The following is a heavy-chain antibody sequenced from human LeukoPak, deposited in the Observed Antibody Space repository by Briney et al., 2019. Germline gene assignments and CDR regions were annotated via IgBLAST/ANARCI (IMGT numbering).Heavy chain of an antibody. CDR2: IYYSGST. CDR1: GGSISSGGYY. D-gene: IGHD6-13*01. V-gene: IGHV4-31*03. Sequence: KPSQTLSLTCTVSGGSISSGGYYWSWIRQHPGKGLEWIGYIYYSGSTYYNPSFKSRVTISVDPSKNQFSLKLSSVTAADTALYYCARTLPLSRSWFSNWFDPWGQGTLVTISS. J-gene: IGHJ5*02. CDR3: ARTLPLSRSWFSNWFDP.